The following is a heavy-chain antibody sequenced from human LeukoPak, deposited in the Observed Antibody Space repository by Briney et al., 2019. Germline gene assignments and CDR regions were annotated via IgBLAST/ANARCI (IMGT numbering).Heavy chain of an antibody. J-gene: IGHJ3*02. CDR3: ARGCGDCYHTLKNHDAFDI. D-gene: IGHD2-21*02. Sequence: GESLKISCKGSGYSFTSYWIGWVRQMPGKGLEWMGIIYPGDSDTRYSPSFQGQVTISADKSISTAYLQWSSLKASDTAMYYCARGCGDCYHTLKNHDAFDIWGQGTMVTVSS. CDR2: IYPGDSDT. CDR1: GYSFTSYW. V-gene: IGHV5-51*01.